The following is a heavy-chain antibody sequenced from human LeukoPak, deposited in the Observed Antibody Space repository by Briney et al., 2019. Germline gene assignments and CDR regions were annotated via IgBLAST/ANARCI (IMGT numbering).Heavy chain of an antibody. D-gene: IGHD3-9*01. CDR2: ISGSGGST. Sequence: GGSLRLSCAASGFTFGSYAMSWVRQAPGKGLEWVSAISGSGGSTYYADSVKGRFTISRDNSKNTLYLQMNSLRAEDTAVYYCAKDYDILTALYYFDYWGQGTLVTVSS. CDR1: GFTFGSYA. V-gene: IGHV3-23*01. J-gene: IGHJ4*02. CDR3: AKDYDILTALYYFDY.